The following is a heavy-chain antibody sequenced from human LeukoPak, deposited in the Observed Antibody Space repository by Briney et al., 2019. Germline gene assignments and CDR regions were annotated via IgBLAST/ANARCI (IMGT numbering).Heavy chain of an antibody. V-gene: IGHV3-7*01. Sequence: GGSLRPSCAASGFTFSNYWMSWVRQAPGKGLEWVANIKEDGGVKYYVDSVKGRFTISRDNAKKSVYLQMNSLRAEDTAVYYCARIGYSSSSFDYWGQGTLVIVSS. CDR1: GFTFSNYW. D-gene: IGHD6-13*01. CDR2: IKEDGGVK. CDR3: ARIGYSSSSFDY. J-gene: IGHJ4*02.